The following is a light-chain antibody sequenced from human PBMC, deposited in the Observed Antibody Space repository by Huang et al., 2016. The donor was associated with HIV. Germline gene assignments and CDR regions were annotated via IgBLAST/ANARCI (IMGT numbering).Light chain of an antibody. CDR2: GAS. J-gene: IGKJ5*01. CDR3: QQYGSSIT. CDR1: QSVSSSY. V-gene: IGKV3-20*01. Sequence: EIVLTQSPGTLSLSPGERATLSCRASQSVSSSYLGWYQQKPGQAPRLLIYGASSRATGIPDRFSGSGSGTDFTLTISRLETEDFAVYFCQQYGSSITFGQGTRLEMK.